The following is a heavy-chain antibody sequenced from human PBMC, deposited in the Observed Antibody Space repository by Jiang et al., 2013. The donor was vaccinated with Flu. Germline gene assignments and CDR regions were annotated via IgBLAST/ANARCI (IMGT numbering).Heavy chain of an antibody. CDR3: ARDRLDPGCFDY. CDR2: ISSSSSYI. Sequence: VQLLESGGGLVKPGGSLRLSCAASGFTFSSYSMNWVRQAPGKGLEWVSSISSSSSYIYYADSVKGRFTISRDNAKNSLYLQMNSLRAEDTAVYYCARDRLDPGCFDYWGQGTLVTVSS. CDR1: GFTFSSYS. V-gene: IGHV3-21*01. D-gene: IGHD6-19*01. J-gene: IGHJ4*02.